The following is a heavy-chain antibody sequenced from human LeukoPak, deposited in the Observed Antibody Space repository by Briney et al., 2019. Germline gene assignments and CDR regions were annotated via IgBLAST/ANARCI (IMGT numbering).Heavy chain of an antibody. Sequence: GGSLRLSCAASGFTFSIYAMSWVRQAPGKGLEWVSTVITGGGGTYYADSVKGRFTISRDNSKNTLYLQMNSLRAEDTAVYYCAKPSGASTGQSPSFDPWGQGALVTVSS. V-gene: IGHV3-23*01. CDR1: GFTFSIYA. CDR3: AKPSGASTGQSPSFDP. CDR2: VITGGGGT. D-gene: IGHD3-10*01. J-gene: IGHJ5*02.